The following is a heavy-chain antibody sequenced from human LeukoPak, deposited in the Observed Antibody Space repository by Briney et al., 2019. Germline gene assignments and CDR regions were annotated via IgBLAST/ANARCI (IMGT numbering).Heavy chain of an antibody. J-gene: IGHJ4*02. CDR2: INPNSGGT. V-gene: IGHV1-2*02. Sequence: ASVKVSCKASGYTFTGYYMHWVRQAPGQGLEWMGWINPNSGGTNYAQKFQGRVTMTRDTSISTAYMELSRLRSDDTAVYYCARGTYIRGYSYGNAHDYWGQGTLVTVSS. CDR1: GYTFTGYY. CDR3: ARGTYIRGYSYGNAHDY. D-gene: IGHD5-18*01.